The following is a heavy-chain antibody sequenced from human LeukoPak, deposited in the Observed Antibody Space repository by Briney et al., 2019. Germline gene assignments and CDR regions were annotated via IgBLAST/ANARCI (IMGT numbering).Heavy chain of an antibody. Sequence: RPSQTLSLTCAISGASIASGSYHWDCIRHPAGSRPEYMGRISAGGRTTYNPSLKSRPTISMDTSKNHVSLRLSSVTAADTALYFCTRGGHDYGGSFDTWGPGILVTVSS. CDR1: GASIASGSYH. CDR2: ISAGGRT. V-gene: IGHV4-61*02. D-gene: IGHD4-23*01. J-gene: IGHJ5*02. CDR3: TRGGHDYGGSFDT.